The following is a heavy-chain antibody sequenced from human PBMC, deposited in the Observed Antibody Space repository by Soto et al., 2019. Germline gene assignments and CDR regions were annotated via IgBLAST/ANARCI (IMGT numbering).Heavy chain of an antibody. J-gene: IGHJ5*02. D-gene: IGHD6-19*01. Sequence: GSLRLPCKAPGFTFGDYGVSWVRQAPGKGLAWVGFIRSNSYGGTPSYAASVKGRFSISRDDSTSIAYLQMNSLKTEDTAVYYCSRDHNIAGSGTWFLDPWGQGALVTVSS. CDR2: IRSNSYGGTP. V-gene: IGHV3-49*04. CDR1: GFTFGDYG. CDR3: SRDHNIAGSGTWFLDP.